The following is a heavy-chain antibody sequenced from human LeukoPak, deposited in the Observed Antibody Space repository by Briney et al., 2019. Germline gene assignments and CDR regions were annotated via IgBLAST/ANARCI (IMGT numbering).Heavy chain of an antibody. CDR2: INPNSGGT. J-gene: IGHJ2*01. Sequence: ASVKISCKASGYTFTGYYMHWVRQAPRQGLERMGWINPNSGGTNYAQKFQGRVTMTRDTYIRTANMELSRLGSDDTAVYYCARMYSSSWYESWYFDLWGRGTLVTVSS. CDR1: GYTFTGYY. V-gene: IGHV1-2*02. CDR3: ARMYSSSWYESWYFDL. D-gene: IGHD6-13*01.